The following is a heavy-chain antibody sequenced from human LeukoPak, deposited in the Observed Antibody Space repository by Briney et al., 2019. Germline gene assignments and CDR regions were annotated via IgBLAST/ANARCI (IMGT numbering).Heavy chain of an antibody. CDR3: ARDGSYCGGDCYPTPYYFDY. D-gene: IGHD2-21*02. CDR1: GFIFKSHA. Sequence: GGSLRLSCAASGFIFKSHAMSWVRQPPGKGLEWVSATSGSGGSRFYADSVKGRFTISRDNSKNTLYLQMNSLRAEDTAVYYCARDGSYCGGDCYPTPYYFDYWGQGTLVTVSS. CDR2: TSGSGGSR. J-gene: IGHJ4*02. V-gene: IGHV3-23*01.